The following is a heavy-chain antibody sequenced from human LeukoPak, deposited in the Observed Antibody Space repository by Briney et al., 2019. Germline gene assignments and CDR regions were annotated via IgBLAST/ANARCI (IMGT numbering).Heavy chain of an antibody. Sequence: GASVKVSCKASGYTLTSYDINWVRQATGQGLEWMGWMNPNSGNTGYAQKFQGRVTMTRNTSISTAYMELSSLRSEDTAVYYCVEVGFGDAFDIWGQGTMVTVSS. CDR2: MNPNSGNT. J-gene: IGHJ3*02. V-gene: IGHV1-8*01. CDR1: GYTLTSYD. D-gene: IGHD3-16*01. CDR3: VEVGFGDAFDI.